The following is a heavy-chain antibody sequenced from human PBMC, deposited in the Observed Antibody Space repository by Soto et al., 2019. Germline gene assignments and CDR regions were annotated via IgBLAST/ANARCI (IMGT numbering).Heavy chain of an antibody. CDR2: INSDGSVS. J-gene: IGHJ6*03. V-gene: IGHV3-74*02. CDR1: GFTFSNYW. CDR3: ARGDCVGGTCYSLAGSFYYYMDV. D-gene: IGHD2-15*01. Sequence: EVQLVESGGGLVQPGWSLRLSCAASGFTFSNYWMYWVRQAPGKGLEWVSRINSDGSVSSHADSVRGRLTISRDNVKNTLDLHMDSLRAEDTAVYFCARGDCVGGTCYSLAGSFYYYMDVWGKGTTVTVFS.